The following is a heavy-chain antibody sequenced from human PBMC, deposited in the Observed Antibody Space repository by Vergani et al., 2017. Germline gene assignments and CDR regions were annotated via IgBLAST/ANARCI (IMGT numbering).Heavy chain of an antibody. D-gene: IGHD4-11*01. CDR3: ARVNTETNCHLYYYYYMDV. V-gene: IGHV4-34*01. Sequence: QVQLQQWGGGLLKPSETLSLTCVVNGGSFTSYHWTWIRQSPGEGLEWVGDIDHTGRPDYNPSLKSRLTMSVDKSRNQSSLTLNSVPATDTAIYFCARVNTETNCHLYYYYYMDVWGQGTAVTVS. CDR2: IDHTGRP. J-gene: IGHJ6*03. CDR1: GGSFTSYH.